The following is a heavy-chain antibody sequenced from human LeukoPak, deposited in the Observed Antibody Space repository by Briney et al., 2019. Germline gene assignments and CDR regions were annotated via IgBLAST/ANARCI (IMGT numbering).Heavy chain of an antibody. Sequence: GGSLRLSCAASGFTVSSNYMSWVRQAPGKGLQWVSVIYSGGGTYYADSVKGRFTISRDNSKNTLHLQMNSLRAEDTAVYYCARYRNYYDSSGYYPFDYWGQGTLVTVSS. CDR3: ARYRNYYDSSGYYPFDY. CDR1: GFTVSSNY. V-gene: IGHV3-53*01. J-gene: IGHJ4*02. CDR2: IYSGGGT. D-gene: IGHD3-22*01.